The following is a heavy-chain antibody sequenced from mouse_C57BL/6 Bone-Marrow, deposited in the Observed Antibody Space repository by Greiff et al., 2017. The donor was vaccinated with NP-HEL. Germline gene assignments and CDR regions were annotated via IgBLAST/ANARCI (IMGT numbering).Heavy chain of an antibody. D-gene: IGHD2-1*01. Sequence: VQLQQSGAELVRPGASVKLSCTASGFNIKDDYMHWVKQRPEQGLEWIGWIDPENGDTEYASKFQGKATITADTSSNTAYLQLSSLTSEDTAVYYCTPIYYGNYGDYWGQGTTLTVSS. V-gene: IGHV14-4*01. CDR2: IDPENGDT. CDR1: GFNIKDDY. J-gene: IGHJ2*01. CDR3: TPIYYGNYGDY.